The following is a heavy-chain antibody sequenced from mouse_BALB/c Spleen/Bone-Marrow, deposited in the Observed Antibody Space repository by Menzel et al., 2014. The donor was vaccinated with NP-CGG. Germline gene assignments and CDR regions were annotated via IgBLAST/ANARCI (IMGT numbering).Heavy chain of an antibody. V-gene: IGHV14-3*02. CDR3: AAYYYDSSYGFAY. J-gene: IGHJ3*01. CDR2: IDPANDNT. Sequence: VQLQQSGAELVKPGASVKLSCTASGFNIKDTYMHWVKQRPEQGLEWIGRIDPANDNTKYDPKFQGKATITADTSSNTAYLQLSSLTSEDTAVYYCAAYYYDSSYGFAYWGQGTLVTVSA. CDR1: GFNIKDTY. D-gene: IGHD1-1*01.